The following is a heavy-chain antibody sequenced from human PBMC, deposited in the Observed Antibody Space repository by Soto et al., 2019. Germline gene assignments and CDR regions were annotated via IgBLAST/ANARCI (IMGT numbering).Heavy chain of an antibody. Sequence: PGGSLRLSCAASGFTFSSYAMHWVRQAPGKGLEWVAVISYDGSNKYYADSVKGRFTISRDNSKNTLYLQMNSLRAEDTAVYYCARDPSLGIAVAGTYWFDPWGQGTLVTVSS. J-gene: IGHJ5*02. CDR1: GFTFSSYA. CDR2: ISYDGSNK. CDR3: ARDPSLGIAVAGTYWFDP. D-gene: IGHD6-19*01. V-gene: IGHV3-30-3*01.